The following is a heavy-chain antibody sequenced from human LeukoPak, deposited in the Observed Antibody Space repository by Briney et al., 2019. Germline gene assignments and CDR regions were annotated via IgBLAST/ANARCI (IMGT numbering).Heavy chain of an antibody. D-gene: IGHD2-2*01. Sequence: GGSLRLSCAASGFTFSSYAMGWVRQAPGKGLGWVPAISGSGGSTYYADSVKGRFTISRDNSKNTLYLQMNSLRAEDTAVYYCATGYCSSTSCPNWFDPWGQGTLVTVSS. V-gene: IGHV3-23*01. CDR3: ATGYCSSTSCPNWFDP. CDR2: ISGSGGST. CDR1: GFTFSSYA. J-gene: IGHJ5*02.